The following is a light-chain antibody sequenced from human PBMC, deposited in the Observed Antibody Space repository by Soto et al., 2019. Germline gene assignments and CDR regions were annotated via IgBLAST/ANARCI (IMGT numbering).Light chain of an antibody. V-gene: IGKV1-5*03. J-gene: IGKJ2*02. CDR1: QNINSW. Sequence: DIQMTQSPSTLSASVGDRVTITCRASQNINSWLAWYQQKPGKAPKLLIHKASSLQSGAPSRFSGSGSGTEFTLTISSLDPDDFATYYCQQYNSYPCTFGQGT. CDR3: QQYNSYPCT. CDR2: KAS.